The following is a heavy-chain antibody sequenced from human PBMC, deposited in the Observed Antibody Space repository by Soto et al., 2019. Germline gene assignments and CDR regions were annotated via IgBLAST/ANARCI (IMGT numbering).Heavy chain of an antibody. D-gene: IGHD4-17*01. V-gene: IGHV1-58*01. Sequence: SVKVSCKASGFTFTSSAVQWVRQARGQRLEWIGWIVVGSGNTNYAQKFQERVTITRDMSTSTAYMELSSLRSEDTAVYYCAAELGDDYGDYVYTLDYWGQGTLVNVSS. CDR1: GFTFTSSA. CDR2: IVVGSGNT. CDR3: AAELGDDYGDYVYTLDY. J-gene: IGHJ4*02.